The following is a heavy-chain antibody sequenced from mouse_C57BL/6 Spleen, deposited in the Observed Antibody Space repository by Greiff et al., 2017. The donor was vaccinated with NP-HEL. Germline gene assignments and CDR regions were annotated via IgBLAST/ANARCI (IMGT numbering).Heavy chain of an antibody. CDR3: ARGSYYGRFDY. J-gene: IGHJ2*01. D-gene: IGHD1-1*01. CDR2: IYPRDGST. V-gene: IGHV1-78*01. CDR1: GYTFTDHT. Sequence: VQLQQSDAELVKPGASVKISCKVSGYTFTDHTIHWLNQRPEQGLEWIGYIYPRDGSTKYNEKFKGKATLTADKSSSTADMQLNSLTSEDAAVYFCARGSYYGRFDYWGQGTTLTVSS.